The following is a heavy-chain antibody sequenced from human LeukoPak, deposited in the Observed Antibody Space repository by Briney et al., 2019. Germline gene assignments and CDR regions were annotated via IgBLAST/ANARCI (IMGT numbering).Heavy chain of an antibody. D-gene: IGHD2-2*01. Sequence: PSETLSLTCTVSGGSISSSSYYWGWIRQPPGKGLEWIGSIYYSGSTYYNPSLKSRVTISVDTSKNQFSLKLSSVTAADTAAYYCAREVVVPAATTYYYYGMDVWGQGTTVTVSS. V-gene: IGHV4-39*02. CDR3: AREVVVPAATTYYYYGMDV. CDR2: IYYSGST. CDR1: GGSISSSSYY. J-gene: IGHJ6*02.